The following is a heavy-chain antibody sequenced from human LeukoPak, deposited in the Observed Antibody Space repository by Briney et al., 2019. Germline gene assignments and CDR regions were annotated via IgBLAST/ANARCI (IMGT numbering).Heavy chain of an antibody. D-gene: IGHD5-18*01. CDR1: GFTFSSYG. V-gene: IGHV3-30*02. J-gene: IGHJ5*02. CDR3: VRVVGYTYGP. CDR2: IRYDGSNK. Sequence: PGGSLRLSCAASGFTFSSYGMHWVRQAPGKGLEWVAFIRYDGSNKYYADSVKGRFTISRDNSKNTLYLQMSSLRAEDTAVYYCVRVVGYTYGPWGQGTLVTVSS.